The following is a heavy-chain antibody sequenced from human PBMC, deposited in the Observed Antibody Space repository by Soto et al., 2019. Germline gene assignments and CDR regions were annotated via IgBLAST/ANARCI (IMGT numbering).Heavy chain of an antibody. CDR1: GYTLTTFF. D-gene: IGHD1-26*01. V-gene: IGHV1-46*01. J-gene: IGHJ6*02. Sequence: QVQLVQSGAEVKKPGASVKVSCKASGYTLTTFFMHWVRHAPGQGLEWMGVIYPGYPAGRSTTYEQKFQGRVTMTTDTSTSTVYMELSRLRSDDTAVYYCAREAIVAGATTGMDVWGQGTTVTVSS. CDR3: AREAIVAGATTGMDV. CDR2: IYPGYPAGRST.